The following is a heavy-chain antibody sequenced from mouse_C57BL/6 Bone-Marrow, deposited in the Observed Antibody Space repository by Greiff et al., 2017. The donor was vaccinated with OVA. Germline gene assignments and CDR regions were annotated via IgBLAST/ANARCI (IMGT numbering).Heavy chain of an antibody. Sequence: VQLQQSGAELVKPGASVKISCKASGYAFSSYWMNWVKQRPGKGLEWIGQIYPGDGDTNYNGKFKGKATLTADKSSSTAYMQLSSLTSEDSAVYFCARSPTGNYAMDYWGQGTSVTVSS. V-gene: IGHV1-80*01. CDR3: ARSPTGNYAMDY. D-gene: IGHD4-1*02. CDR2: IYPGDGDT. CDR1: GYAFSSYW. J-gene: IGHJ4*01.